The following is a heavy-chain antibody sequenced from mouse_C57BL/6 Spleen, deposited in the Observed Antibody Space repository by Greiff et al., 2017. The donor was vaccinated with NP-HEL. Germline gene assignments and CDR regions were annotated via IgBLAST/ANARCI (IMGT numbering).Heavy chain of an antibody. D-gene: IGHD1-1*01. J-gene: IGHJ2*01. CDR3: ARASHYYGSSYFDY. V-gene: IGHV5-16*01. CDR2: INYDGSST. CDR1: GFTFSDYY. Sequence: EVKLVESEGGLVQPGSSMKLSCTASGFTFSDYYMAWVRQVPEKGLEWVANINYDGSSTYYLDSLKSRFIISRDNAKNILYLQMSSLKSEDTATYYCARASHYYGSSYFDYWGQGTTLTVSS.